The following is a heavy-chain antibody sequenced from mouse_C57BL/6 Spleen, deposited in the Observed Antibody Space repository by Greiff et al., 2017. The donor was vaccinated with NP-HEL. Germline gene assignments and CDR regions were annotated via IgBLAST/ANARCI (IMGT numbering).Heavy chain of an antibody. J-gene: IGHJ4*01. CDR3: VRLYGSGGSYAMDY. CDR2: IRSKSNNYAT. Sequence: EVQLVESGGGLVQPKGSLKLSCAASGFSFNTYAMNWVRQAPGKGLEWVARIRSKSNNYATYYADSVKDRFTISRDDSESMLYLQMNNLKTEDTAMYYCVRLYGSGGSYAMDYWGQGTSVTVSS. V-gene: IGHV10-1*01. CDR1: GFSFNTYA. D-gene: IGHD1-1*01.